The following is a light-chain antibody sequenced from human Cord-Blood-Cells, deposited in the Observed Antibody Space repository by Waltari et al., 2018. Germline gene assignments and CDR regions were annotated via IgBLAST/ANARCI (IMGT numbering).Light chain of an antibody. Sequence: QSALTQPASVSGSPGQSITISCPGTSSAVGGYNYFSWYQQHPGKAPKLMIYEVSNRPSGVSNRFSGSKSGNTASLTISGLQAEDEADYYCSSYTSSSTLYVFGTGTKVTVL. CDR1: SSAVGGYNY. V-gene: IGLV2-14*01. CDR3: SSYTSSSTLYV. J-gene: IGLJ1*01. CDR2: EVS.